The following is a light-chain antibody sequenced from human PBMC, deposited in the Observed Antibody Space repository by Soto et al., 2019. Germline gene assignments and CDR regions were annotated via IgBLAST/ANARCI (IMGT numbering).Light chain of an antibody. CDR1: QNIRNG. Sequence: DLLMTQSPSTLSASVGDRVTNTCRASQNIRNGMAWFQQRPGKAPKLLIYEASTLESGVPTRFSGSGFGTEFTLTISSLQPDDIATYYCQRYTTSSWTFGQGTKVDIK. CDR2: EAS. CDR3: QRYTTSSWT. J-gene: IGKJ1*01. V-gene: IGKV1-5*03.